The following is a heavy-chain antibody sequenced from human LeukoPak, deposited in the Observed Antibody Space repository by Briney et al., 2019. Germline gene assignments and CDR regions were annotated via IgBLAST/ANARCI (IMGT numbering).Heavy chain of an antibody. D-gene: IGHD1-7*01. CDR1: GGSITSNY. J-gene: IGHJ5*02. CDR2: IYYSGTT. Sequence: PSETLSLTCTVSGGSITSNYWGWIRQPPGKGLEWIGFIYYSGTTNYNPSLKSRVTITIHPSKKQFSLNLKSVTAADTAVYYCARDTAHYNWNFLGGFDPWGQGTLVVVSS. V-gene: IGHV4-59*01. CDR3: ARDTAHYNWNFLGGFDP.